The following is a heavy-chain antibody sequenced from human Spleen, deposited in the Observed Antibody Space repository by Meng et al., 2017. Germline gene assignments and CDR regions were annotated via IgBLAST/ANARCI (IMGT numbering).Heavy chain of an antibody. J-gene: IGHJ5*02. CDR3: ARDEAPGFDP. Sequence: GESLKISCGASGLTLSSKSMHWVRQAPGKGLEWVSSITGSSYYVYYADSVKGRFTISRDDAKNSLYLQMNSLRAEDSAVYYCARDEAPGFDPWGQGTLVTVSS. CDR2: ITGSSYYV. CDR1: GLTLSSKS. V-gene: IGHV3-21*01.